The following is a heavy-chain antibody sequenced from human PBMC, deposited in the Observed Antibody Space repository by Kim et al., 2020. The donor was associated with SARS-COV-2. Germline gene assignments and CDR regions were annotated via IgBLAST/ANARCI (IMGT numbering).Heavy chain of an antibody. Sequence: GGSLRLSCAASGFTFSSYAMSWVRQAPGKVLEWVSAISGSGGSTYYADSVKGRFTISRDNSKNTLYLQMNSLRAEDTAVYYCAKDKAVAGTYYFDYWGQGTLVTVSS. CDR3: AKDKAVAGTYYFDY. CDR1: GFTFSSYA. J-gene: IGHJ4*02. CDR2: ISGSGGST. D-gene: IGHD6-19*01. V-gene: IGHV3-23*01.